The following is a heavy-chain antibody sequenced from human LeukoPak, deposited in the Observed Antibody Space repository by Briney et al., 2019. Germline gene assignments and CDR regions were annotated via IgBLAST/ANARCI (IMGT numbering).Heavy chain of an antibody. D-gene: IGHD3-9*01. CDR2: ISYDGSKK. J-gene: IGHJ4*02. V-gene: IGHV3-30-3*01. Sequence: GGSLRLSCAVSGFTFSSYATHWVRQAPGKGLEWVAVISYDGSKKNYADSVKGRFTISRDNSKNTLYLQMNSLRAEDTAVYYCARGNYDILTGSSFDYWGQGTLVTVSS. CDR3: ARGNYDILTGSSFDY. CDR1: GFTFSSYA.